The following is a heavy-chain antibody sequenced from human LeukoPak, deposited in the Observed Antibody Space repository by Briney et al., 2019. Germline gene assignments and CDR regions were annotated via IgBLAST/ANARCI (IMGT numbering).Heavy chain of an antibody. J-gene: IGHJ4*02. V-gene: IGHV3-30*02. D-gene: IGHD6-6*01. Sequence: GGSLRLSCAASGFTFSSYGMHWVRQAPGKGLEWVAFIRYDGSNKYYADSVKGRFTISRDNSKNTLYLQMNSLRAEDTAVYYCAKDTYSSSRGGAFDYWGQGTLVTVSS. CDR3: AKDTYSSSRGGAFDY. CDR2: IRYDGSNK. CDR1: GFTFSSYG.